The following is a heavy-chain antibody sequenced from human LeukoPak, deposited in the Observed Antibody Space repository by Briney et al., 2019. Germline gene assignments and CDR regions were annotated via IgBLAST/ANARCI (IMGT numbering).Heavy chain of an antibody. J-gene: IGHJ3*02. Sequence: SETLSLTCTVSGGSISSSSYYWSWIRQPPRKGLEWIGYIYYSGSTNYNPSLKSRVTISVDTSKNQFSLKLSSVTAADTAVYYCARDKYPYYYGSGKDAFDIWGQGTMVTVSS. V-gene: IGHV4-61*01. CDR3: ARDKYPYYYGSGKDAFDI. D-gene: IGHD3-10*01. CDR2: IYYSGST. CDR1: GGSISSSSYY.